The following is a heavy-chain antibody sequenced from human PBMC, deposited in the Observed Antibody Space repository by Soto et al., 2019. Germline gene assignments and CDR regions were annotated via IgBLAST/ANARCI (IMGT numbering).Heavy chain of an antibody. CDR1: GFTFNNYA. Sequence: EVQLLESGGGLAQPGGSLRLSCAASGFTFNNYAMSWVRQAPGKGLEWVSAVSGSGGSTYYADSVKGRFTISRDNSKNPLYLQMNNLRAEDKALDCCGQDGGGWLQFGGYYFDYWGQGTLVTVSS. D-gene: IGHD3-16*01. V-gene: IGHV3-23*01. J-gene: IGHJ4*02. CDR2: VSGSGGST. CDR3: GQDGGGWLQFGGYYFDY.